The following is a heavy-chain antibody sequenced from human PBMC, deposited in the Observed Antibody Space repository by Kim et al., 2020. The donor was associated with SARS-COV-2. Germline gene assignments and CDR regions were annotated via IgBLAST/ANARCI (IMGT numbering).Heavy chain of an antibody. V-gene: IGHV3-15*01. D-gene: IGHD1-26*01. CDR3: LRKNSPISDFDD. J-gene: IGHJ4*02. Sequence: DYAAPVKGRFTISKDESKNTMYLQMNSLKTEDTAVYYCLRKNSPISDFDDWGQGTLVTVSS.